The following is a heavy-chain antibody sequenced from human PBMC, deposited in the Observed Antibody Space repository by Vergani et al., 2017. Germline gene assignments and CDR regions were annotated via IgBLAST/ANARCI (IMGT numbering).Heavy chain of an antibody. CDR2: INPNSGGT. V-gene: IGHV1-2*02. D-gene: IGHD2-2*01. CDR3: ARLESYCSSTSCYGYWFDP. Sequence: VQLVQSGAEVKKPGASVKVSCKASGYTFTGYYMHWVRQAPGQGLEWMGWINPNSGGTNYAQKFQGRVTMTRDTSISTAYMELSRLRSDDTAVYYCARLESYCSSTSCYGYWFDPWGQGTLVTVSS. J-gene: IGHJ5*02. CDR1: GYTFTGYY.